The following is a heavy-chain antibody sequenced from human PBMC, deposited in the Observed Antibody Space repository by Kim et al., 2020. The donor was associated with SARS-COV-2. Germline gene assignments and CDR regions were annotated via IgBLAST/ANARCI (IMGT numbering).Heavy chain of an antibody. D-gene: IGHD3-10*01. CDR2: INHSGRT. CDR3: SRRLSNTSGWGSHYCDL. V-gene: IGHV4-34*01. CDR1: GGSFSGYY. Sequence: SETLSLTCAVYGGSFSGYYWSWIRQPPGKGLEWIGEINHSGRTNSNPSLKSRVTISVDTSKNQFSLTLTSVTAADTAVYYCSRRLSNTSGWGSHYCDLWGQGILVTVSS. J-gene: IGHJ4*02.